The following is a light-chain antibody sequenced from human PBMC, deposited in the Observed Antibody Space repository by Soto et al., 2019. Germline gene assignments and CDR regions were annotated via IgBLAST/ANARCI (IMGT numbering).Light chain of an antibody. V-gene: IGKV4-1*01. J-gene: IGKJ5*01. Sequence: DIVMTQSPDSLAVSLGERATINCKSSQSVFNSPNNRNYLAWYQQKPGQPPKLLIYWASTRESGVPDRFSGSGSGTDFTLSISRLQAEDVAVCYCQQYFITPPITFGQGTRLEIK. CDR1: QSVFNSPNNRNY. CDR2: WAS. CDR3: QQYFITPPIT.